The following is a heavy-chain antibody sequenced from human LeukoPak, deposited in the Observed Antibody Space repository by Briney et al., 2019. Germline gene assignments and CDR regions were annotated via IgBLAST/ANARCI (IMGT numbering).Heavy chain of an antibody. CDR1: GGSISSGDYY. CDR2: IYYSGST. V-gene: IGHV4-30-4*01. D-gene: IGHD5/OR15-5a*01. CDR3: ARVHHTHVYGWDYFGY. Sequence: PSQTLSLTCTVSGGSISSGDYYWSWIRQPPGKGLEWIGYIYYSGSTYYNPSLKSRVTISVDTSKNQFSLKLSSVTAADTAVYYCARVHHTHVYGWDYFGYWGQGTLVTVSS. J-gene: IGHJ4*02.